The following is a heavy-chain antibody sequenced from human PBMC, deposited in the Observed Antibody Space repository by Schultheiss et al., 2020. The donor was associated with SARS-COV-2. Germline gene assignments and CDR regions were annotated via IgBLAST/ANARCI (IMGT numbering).Heavy chain of an antibody. CDR1: GGSFSGYY. D-gene: IGHD2-15*01. CDR3: AREGGVVVAATIGFVYYYGMDV. CDR2: IYYSGST. J-gene: IGHJ6*02. V-gene: IGHV4-34*01. Sequence: SETLSLTCAVYGGSFSGYYWSWIRQPAGKGLEWIGSIYYSGSTYYNPSLKSRVTISVDTSKNQFSLKLSSVTAADTAVYYCAREGGVVVAATIGFVYYYGMDVWGQGTTVTVSS.